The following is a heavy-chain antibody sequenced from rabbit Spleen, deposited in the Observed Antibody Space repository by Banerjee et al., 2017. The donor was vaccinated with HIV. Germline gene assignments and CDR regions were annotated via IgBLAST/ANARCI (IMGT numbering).Heavy chain of an antibody. V-gene: IGHV1S45*01. CDR2: INTWSGRP. Sequence: QEQLEESGGDLVKPEGSLTLTCTASRFSFNIDYVMCWVRQAPGKGLRWIACINTWSGRPVYASWAKGRFTMSKTSSTTVTLQMTSLTAADTATYFCARDTSSSFSSYGTDLWPPGSLVTVS. J-gene: IGHJ6*01. CDR3: ARDTSSSFSSYGTDL. D-gene: IGHD1-1*01. CDR1: RFSFNIDYV.